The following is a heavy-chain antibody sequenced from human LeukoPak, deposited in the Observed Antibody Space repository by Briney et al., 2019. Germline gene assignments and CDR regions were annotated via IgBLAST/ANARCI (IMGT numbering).Heavy chain of an antibody. V-gene: IGHV4-4*07. CDR2: IYTSGST. CDR1: GGSISSYY. CDR3: TKIANGGLSDY. J-gene: IGHJ4*02. D-gene: IGHD2-8*01. Sequence: SETLSLTCTVSGGSISSYYWSWIRQPAGKGLEWIGRIYTSGSTNYNPSLKSRVTMSVDTSKNQFSLILTSVTAADTAVYYCTKIANGGLSDYWGQGTLVTVSS.